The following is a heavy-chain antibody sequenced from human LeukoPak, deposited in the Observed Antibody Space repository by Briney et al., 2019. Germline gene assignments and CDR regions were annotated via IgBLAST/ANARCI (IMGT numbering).Heavy chain of an antibody. J-gene: IGHJ4*02. V-gene: IGHV3-74*01. CDR1: GFTLSSHW. D-gene: IGHD3-3*01. Sequence: GGSLRLSCAAAGFTLSSHWIGWVRQAPGKWLEWVSRLDRDGSSISYADSVKGRFTISRDNAKNTLYLQMNSLRAEDTAVYYCARETILGIGLSDWGQGTLVTVSS. CDR3: ARETILGIGLSD. CDR2: LDRDGSSI.